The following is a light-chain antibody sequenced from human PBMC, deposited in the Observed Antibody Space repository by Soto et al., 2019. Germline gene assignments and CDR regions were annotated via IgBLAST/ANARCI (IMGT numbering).Light chain of an antibody. Sequence: DIQITQSPSSLSASVADRVTITCRASQSISSYLNWYQQKPGKAPKLLIYAASSLQSGVPSRFSGSGSGTDFTLTISSLQPEDFATYYCQQANSFPYTFGQGTKVDIK. CDR3: QQANSFPYT. CDR2: AAS. J-gene: IGKJ2*01. CDR1: QSISSY. V-gene: IGKV1-39*01.